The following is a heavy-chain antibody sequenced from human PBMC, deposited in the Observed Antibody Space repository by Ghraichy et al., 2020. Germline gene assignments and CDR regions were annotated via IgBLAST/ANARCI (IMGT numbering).Heavy chain of an antibody. Sequence: GGSLRLSCAASGFTVSSNYMSWVRQAPGKGLEWVSVIYSGGSTYYADSVKGRFTISRDNSKNTLYLQMNSLRAEDTAVYYCARAPRYDYVWGSYRYAPIDYWGQGTLVTVSS. J-gene: IGHJ4*02. CDR1: GFTVSSNY. CDR2: IYSGGST. D-gene: IGHD3-16*02. V-gene: IGHV3-66*01. CDR3: ARAPRYDYVWGSYRYAPIDY.